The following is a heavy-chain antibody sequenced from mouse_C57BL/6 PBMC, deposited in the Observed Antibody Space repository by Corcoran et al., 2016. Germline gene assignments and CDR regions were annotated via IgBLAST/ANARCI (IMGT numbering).Heavy chain of an antibody. Sequence: DVQLQESGPGLVKPSQSLSLTCSVTGYSITSGYYWNWIRQFPGNKLEWMGYISYDGSNNYNPSLKNRISITRDTSKNQFFLKLNSVTTEDTATYYCARGSRAWFAYWGQGTLVTVSA. V-gene: IGHV3-6*01. CDR3: ARGSRAWFAY. J-gene: IGHJ3*01. CDR2: ISYDGSN. CDR1: GYSITSGYY.